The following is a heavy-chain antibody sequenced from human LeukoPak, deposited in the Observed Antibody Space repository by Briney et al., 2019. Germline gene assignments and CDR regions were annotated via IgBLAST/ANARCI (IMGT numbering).Heavy chain of an antibody. V-gene: IGHV4-4*02. Sequence: SETLSLTCAVSGGSISSSNWWSWVRQPPGKGLEWIGEIYHSGSTNYNPPLKSRVTISVDKSKNQFSLKLSSVTAADTAVYYCARDLYAQQLNYGMDVWGQGTTVTVSS. CDR1: GGSISSSNW. J-gene: IGHJ6*02. D-gene: IGHD6-13*01. CDR2: IYHSGST. CDR3: ARDLYAQQLNYGMDV.